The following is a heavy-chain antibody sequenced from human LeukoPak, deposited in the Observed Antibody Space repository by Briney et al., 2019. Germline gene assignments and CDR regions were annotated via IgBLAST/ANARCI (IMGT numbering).Heavy chain of an antibody. CDR2: ISAYNGNT. D-gene: IGHD3-3*01. V-gene: IGHV1-18*03. CDR1: GYTFTSYG. CDR3: ARDPYYDFWSGYYDYFDY. J-gene: IGHJ4*02. Sequence: ASVKVSCKASGYTFTSYGISWVRQAPGQGLEWMGWISAYNGNTNYAQKLQGRVTMTTDTSTSTAYMELRSLRSDDMAVYYCARDPYYDFWSGYYDYFDYWGQGTLVTVSS.